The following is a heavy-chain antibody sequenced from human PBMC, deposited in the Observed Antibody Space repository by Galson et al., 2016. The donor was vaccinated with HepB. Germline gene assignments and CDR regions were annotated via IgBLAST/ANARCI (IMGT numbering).Heavy chain of an antibody. J-gene: IGHJ5*01. CDR3: ARRKWRPQSSGYAHRWFDI. CDR2: ISHRGSI. CDR1: GSSLSGYY. V-gene: IGHV4-34*01. D-gene: IGHD3-22*01. Sequence: ETLSLTCAVYGSSLSGYYWNWIRQSPGKGLEWIAEISHRGSINSNPSLKTRVTISADMSKTQFSLKSSSVSAADTALYYCARRKWRPQSSGYAHRWFDIWGQGNQVTVSS.